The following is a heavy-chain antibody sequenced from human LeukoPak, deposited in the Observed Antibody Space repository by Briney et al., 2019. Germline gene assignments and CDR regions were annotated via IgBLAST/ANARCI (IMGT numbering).Heavy chain of an antibody. Sequence: ASVKVSCKASGYTFTGYYMHWVRQAPGQGLEWMGRINPNSGGTNYAQKFQGRVTMTRDTSISTAYMELSRLRSDDTAVYYCARRYYYDTSAQALDPWGQGTLVTVSS. CDR1: GYTFTGYY. CDR2: INPNSGGT. J-gene: IGHJ5*02. D-gene: IGHD3-22*01. V-gene: IGHV1-2*06. CDR3: ARRYYYDTSAQALDP.